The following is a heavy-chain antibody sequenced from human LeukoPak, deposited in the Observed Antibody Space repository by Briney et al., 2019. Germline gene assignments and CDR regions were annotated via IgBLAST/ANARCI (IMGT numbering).Heavy chain of an antibody. V-gene: IGHV1-8*01. D-gene: IGHD6-19*01. CDR1: GYTFTSYE. CDR3: ASGVGIAVAGTRGRYYYGMDV. CDR2: MNPNSGNT. Sequence: ASLKVSCKASGYTFTSYEINWVRQATGQGLEWMGWMNPNSGNTGYAQKFQGRVTMTRNTSISTAYMELSSLRSEETAVYYCASGVGIAVAGTRGRYYYGMDVWGQGTTVTVSS. J-gene: IGHJ6*02.